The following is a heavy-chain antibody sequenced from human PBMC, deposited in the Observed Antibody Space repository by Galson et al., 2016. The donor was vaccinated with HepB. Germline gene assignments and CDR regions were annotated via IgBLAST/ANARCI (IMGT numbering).Heavy chain of an antibody. D-gene: IGHD4-17*01. CDR2: ISSSATTYI. V-gene: IGHV3-21*01. CDR3: ARKSPYGDYHLDS. CDR1: GFTLSSHT. J-gene: IGHJ4*02. Sequence: SLRLSCAGSGFTLSSHTMNWVRQAPGKGLEWVSSISSSATTYIYYADSVKGRSTASRDNAKNSLFLQMNSLRAEDTAIYYCARKSPYGDYHLDSWGQGTLVTVSA.